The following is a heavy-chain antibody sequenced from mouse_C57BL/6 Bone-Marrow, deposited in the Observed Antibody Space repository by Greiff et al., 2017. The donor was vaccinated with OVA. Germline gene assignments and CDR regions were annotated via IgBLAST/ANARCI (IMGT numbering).Heavy chain of an antibody. CDR3: AFLITTVVEYFDV. CDR2: INPNYGTT. V-gene: IGHV1-39*01. Sequence: EVQLKESGPELVKPGASVKISCKASGYSFTDYNMNWVKQSNGKSLEWIGVINPNYGTTSYNQKFKGKATLTVDQSSSTAYMQLNSLTSEDSAVYYCAFLITTVVEYFDVWGTGTTVTVSS. J-gene: IGHJ1*03. D-gene: IGHD1-1*01. CDR1: GYSFTDYN.